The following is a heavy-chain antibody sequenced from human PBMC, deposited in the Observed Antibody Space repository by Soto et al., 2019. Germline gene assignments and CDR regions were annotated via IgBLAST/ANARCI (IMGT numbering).Heavy chain of an antibody. D-gene: IGHD3-3*01. CDR1: GYSFTSYW. CDR2: IYPGDSDT. CDR3: VRHNERLRFLEWFPDY. Sequence: GESLKISCKGSGYSFTSYWIGWVRQMPGKGLEWMGIIYPGDSDTRYSPSFQGQVTISADKSISTAYLQWSSLKASDTAMYYCVRHNERLRFLEWFPDYWGQGTLVTVSS. V-gene: IGHV5-51*01. J-gene: IGHJ4*02.